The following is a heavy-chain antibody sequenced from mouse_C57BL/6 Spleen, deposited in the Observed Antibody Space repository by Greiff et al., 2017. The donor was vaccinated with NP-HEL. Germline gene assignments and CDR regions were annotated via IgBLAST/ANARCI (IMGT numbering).Heavy chain of an antibody. CDR3: ARQRGVDDPAWFAY. Sequence: EVKLQESGGDLVKPGGSLKLSCAASGFTFSSYGMSWVRQTPDKRLEWVATISSGGSYTYYPDSVKGRFTISRDNAKNTLYLQMSSLKSEDTAMYYCARQRGVDDPAWFAYWGQGTLVTVSA. CDR2: ISSGGSYT. J-gene: IGHJ3*01. V-gene: IGHV5-6*01. CDR1: GFTFSSYG.